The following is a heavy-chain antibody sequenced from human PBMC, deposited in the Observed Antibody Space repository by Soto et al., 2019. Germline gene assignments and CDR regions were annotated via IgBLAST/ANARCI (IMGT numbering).Heavy chain of an antibody. V-gene: IGHV3-43*01. D-gene: IGHD6-6*01. Sequence: GGSLRLSCAASGFTFDDYTMHWVRQAPGKGLEWVSLISWDGGSTYYADSVKGRFTISRDNSKNSLYLQMNSLRTEDTALYYCAKGYSSSGYNYYGMDVWGQGPTVTVS. CDR3: AKGYSSSGYNYYGMDV. J-gene: IGHJ6*02. CDR1: GFTFDDYT. CDR2: ISWDGGST.